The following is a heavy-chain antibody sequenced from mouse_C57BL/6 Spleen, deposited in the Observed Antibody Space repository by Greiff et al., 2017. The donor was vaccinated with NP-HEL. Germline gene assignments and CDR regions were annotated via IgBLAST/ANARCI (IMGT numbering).Heavy chain of an antibody. V-gene: IGHV1-82*01. CDR3: ARSLITTVVASDV. D-gene: IGHD1-1*01. CDR2: IYPGDGDT. CDR1: GYAFSSSW. J-gene: IGHJ1*03. Sequence: QVQLKESGPELVKPGASVKISCKASGYAFSSSWMNWVKQRPGKGLEWIGRIYPGDGDTNYNGKFKGKATLTADKSSSTAYMQLSSLTSEDSAVYFCARSLITTVVASDVWGTGTTVTVSS.